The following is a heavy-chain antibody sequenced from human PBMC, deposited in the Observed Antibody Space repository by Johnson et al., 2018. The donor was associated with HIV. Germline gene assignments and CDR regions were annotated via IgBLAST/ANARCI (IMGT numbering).Heavy chain of an antibody. Sequence: QVQLVESGGGVVQPGGSLRLSCAASGFSFSTYDVHWVRQAPGKGLEWVAFIRYDGNNKYYADSVKGRFTISRDNAENTLYLQMNSLRVEDTAVYYCVRDADDAFDVWGQGTMVTVSS. V-gene: IGHV3-30*02. CDR2: IRYDGNNK. CDR3: VRDADDAFDV. CDR1: GFSFSTYD. J-gene: IGHJ3*01.